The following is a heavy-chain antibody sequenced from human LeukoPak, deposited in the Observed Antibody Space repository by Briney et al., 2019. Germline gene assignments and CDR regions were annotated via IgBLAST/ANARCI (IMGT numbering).Heavy chain of an antibody. CDR1: GFTFSSYA. CDR3: AKQWDFSGTFTMYC. Sequence: GGSLRLSCAASGFTFSSYAMSWVRQAPGKGLEWVSAISDTAGSTYYADSVKGRFTISRDNSKSTLYLQMNSLRAEDTAVYYCAKQWDFSGTFTMYCWGQGTLVTVSS. CDR2: ISDTAGST. D-gene: IGHD1-26*01. V-gene: IGHV3-23*01. J-gene: IGHJ4*02.